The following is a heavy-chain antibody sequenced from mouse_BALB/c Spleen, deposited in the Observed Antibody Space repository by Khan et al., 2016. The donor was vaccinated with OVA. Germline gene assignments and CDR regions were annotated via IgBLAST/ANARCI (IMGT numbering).Heavy chain of an antibody. CDR1: GYTFTDYY. V-gene: IGHV1-77*01. CDR2: ISPGSGGT. Sequence: QVQLQQSGAELARPGASVKLSCKASGYTFTDYYINWVQQRTGQGLEWIGEISPGSGGTYYNERFTGKATLTADKSSRTAYMQLSSLTSEASAVFVRARRNDCGYAIAYWGQATLVTASA. CDR3: ARRNDCGYAIAY. D-gene: IGHD1-2*01. J-gene: IGHJ3*01.